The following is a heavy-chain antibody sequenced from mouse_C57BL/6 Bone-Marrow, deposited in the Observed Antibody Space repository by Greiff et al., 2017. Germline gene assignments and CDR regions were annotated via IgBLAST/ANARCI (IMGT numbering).Heavy chain of an antibody. Sequence: QVQLQQSGAELARPGASVKLSCKASGYTFTSYGISWVKQRTGQGLEWIGEIFPRSGNTYYNEKFTGKATLTADKSSSTAYMELGSLTSEDSAVYFCARADYYGCSYGDYWGQGTTLTVSS. CDR1: GYTFTSYG. V-gene: IGHV1-81*01. CDR2: IFPRSGNT. J-gene: IGHJ2*01. CDR3: ARADYYGCSYGDY. D-gene: IGHD1-1*01.